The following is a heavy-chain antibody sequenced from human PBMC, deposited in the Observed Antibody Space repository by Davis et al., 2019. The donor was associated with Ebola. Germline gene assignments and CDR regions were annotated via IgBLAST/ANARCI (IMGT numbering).Heavy chain of an antibody. CDR2: IYYSGST. CDR1: GGSISSYY. V-gene: IGHV4-59*01. Sequence: SETLSLTCTVSGGSISSYYWSWIRQPPGKGLEWIGSIYYSGSTYYNPSLKSRVTISVDTSKNQFSLKLSSVTAADTAVYYCASGGYSYFDYWGQGTLVTVSS. CDR3: ASGGYSYFDY. D-gene: IGHD5-18*01. J-gene: IGHJ4*02.